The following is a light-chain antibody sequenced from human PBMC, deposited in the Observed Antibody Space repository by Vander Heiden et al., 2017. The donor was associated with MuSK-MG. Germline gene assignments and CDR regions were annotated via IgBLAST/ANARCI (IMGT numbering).Light chain of an antibody. Sequence: EIVLTQSPGTLSLSPGERATLSCRASQSITSNYLVWYQQKPGQAPRLLIYDASSRTTGIPERFSGGGSGTDFTITINRLEDEDFAVYYYQLYGSSPLYIFGQGTKLEIK. CDR2: DAS. V-gene: IGKV3-20*01. CDR1: QSITSNY. J-gene: IGKJ2*01. CDR3: QLYGSSPLYI.